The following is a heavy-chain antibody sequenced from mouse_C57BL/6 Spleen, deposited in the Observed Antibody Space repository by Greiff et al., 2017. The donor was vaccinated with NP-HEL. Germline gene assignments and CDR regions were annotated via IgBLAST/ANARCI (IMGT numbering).Heavy chain of an antibody. J-gene: IGHJ2*01. CDR2: ISSGGSYT. CDR3: ARLDGLDY. D-gene: IGHD2-3*01. Sequence: EVKLMESGGDLVKPGGSLKLSCAASGFTFSSYGMSWVRQTPDKRLEWVATISSGGSYTYYPDNLKGRFPIPRDNAKNTLYLQMSSLESEDTAMYYCARLDGLDYWGQGTTLTVSS. CDR1: GFTFSSYG. V-gene: IGHV5-6*01.